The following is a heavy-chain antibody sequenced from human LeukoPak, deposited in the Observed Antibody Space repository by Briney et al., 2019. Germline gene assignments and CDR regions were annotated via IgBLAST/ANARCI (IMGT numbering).Heavy chain of an antibody. CDR3: ARGHPLRFLEWAFDY. J-gene: IGHJ4*02. Sequence: GGSLRLSCAASGFTFSTYSMDWVRQAPGKGLEWVANIKQDGSEKYYVDSVKGRFTISRDNAKNSLYLQMNSLRAEDTAVYYCARGHPLRFLEWAFDYWGQGTLVTVSS. CDR2: IKQDGSEK. D-gene: IGHD3-3*01. V-gene: IGHV3-7*01. CDR1: GFTFSTYS.